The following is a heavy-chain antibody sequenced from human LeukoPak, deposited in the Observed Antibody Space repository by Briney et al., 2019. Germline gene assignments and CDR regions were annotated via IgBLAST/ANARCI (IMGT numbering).Heavy chain of an antibody. Sequence: SVKVSCKASGGTFSSYAISWVRQAPGQGLEWMGGIIPIFGTANYAQKFQGRVTITADEPTSTAYMELSSLRSEDTAVYYCARDVDYGGNSDYWGQGTLVTVSS. V-gene: IGHV1-69*13. CDR2: IIPIFGTA. CDR3: ARDVDYGGNSDY. D-gene: IGHD4-23*01. J-gene: IGHJ4*02. CDR1: GGTFSSYA.